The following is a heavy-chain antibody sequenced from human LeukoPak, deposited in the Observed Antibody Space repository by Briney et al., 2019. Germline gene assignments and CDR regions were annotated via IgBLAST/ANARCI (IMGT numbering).Heavy chain of an antibody. CDR1: AFTFNMYA. CDR2: ISGTGSGT. D-gene: IGHD1-26*01. Sequence: SGASLRLSCVAPAFTFNMYAITWGRQATGKGLEWDSAISGTGSGTYVAYYEKDRFAIFRDNSNNTLYLHKSRLSVDDTAVYHCEKAGRLSGRVPTWDRSYDYWGQGTLVTVSS. V-gene: IGHV3-23*01. J-gene: IGHJ4*02. CDR3: EKAGRLSGRVPTWDRSYDY.